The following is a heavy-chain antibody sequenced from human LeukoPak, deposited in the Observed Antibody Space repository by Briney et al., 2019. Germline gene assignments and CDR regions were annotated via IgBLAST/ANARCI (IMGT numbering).Heavy chain of an antibody. D-gene: IGHD3-22*01. CDR3: ARGLDKTYYYDSSGYYYGY. J-gene: IGHJ4*02. CDR2: INHSGST. CDR1: GGSFSGYY. V-gene: IGHV4-34*01. Sequence: KPSETLSLTCAVYGGSFSGYYWSWIRQPPGKGLELIGEINHSGSTNYNPSLKSRVTISVDTSNNQFSLKLSSVTAAETAVYYCARGLDKTYYYDSSGYYYGYWGQGTLVTVSS.